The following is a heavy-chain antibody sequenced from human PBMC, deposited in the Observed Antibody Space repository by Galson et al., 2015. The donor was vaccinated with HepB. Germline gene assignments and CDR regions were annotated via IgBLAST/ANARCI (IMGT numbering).Heavy chain of an antibody. J-gene: IGHJ4*02. V-gene: IGHV3-7*03. CDR2: INADGSEK. Sequence: SLRLSCAASGFTLRNYWMSWVRQAPGKGLEWVANINADGSEKYYVDSVKGRFTISRDNSKDMLLLQMNSLKVEDTAVYYCAKDPSDSTSWYYFDAWGQGTLVPVSS. D-gene: IGHD6-13*01. CDR3: AKDPSDSTSWYYFDA. CDR1: GFTLRNYW.